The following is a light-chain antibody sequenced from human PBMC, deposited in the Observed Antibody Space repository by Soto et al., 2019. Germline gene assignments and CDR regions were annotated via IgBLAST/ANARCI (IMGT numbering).Light chain of an antibody. CDR3: QQLNSYPQT. CDR1: QGISSY. Sequence: DIQLTQSPSFLSASVGDRVTITCRASQGISSYLVWYQQKPGKAPKLLIYAASTLQSGVPSRFSGSGSGTEFTLTISSLQPEDFATYYCQQLNSYPQTFGHGTKLEIK. CDR2: AAS. V-gene: IGKV1-9*01. J-gene: IGKJ2*01.